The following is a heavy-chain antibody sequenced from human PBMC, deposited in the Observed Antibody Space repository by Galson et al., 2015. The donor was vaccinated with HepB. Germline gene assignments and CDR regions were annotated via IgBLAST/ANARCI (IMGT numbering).Heavy chain of an antibody. D-gene: IGHD3-16*01. Sequence: SLRLSCAASGFTFGTHAMHWVRQAPGKGLEWVTTISYDGNNKYYRDSVEGRFTISRDYSKNTLDLQMNSLRLEDTAVYYCARDGGLRAGAGGTFDYGMDVWGQGTTVTVSS. CDR2: ISYDGNNK. CDR1: GFTFGTHA. V-gene: IGHV3-30-3*01. CDR3: ARDGGLRAGAGGTFDYGMDV. J-gene: IGHJ6*02.